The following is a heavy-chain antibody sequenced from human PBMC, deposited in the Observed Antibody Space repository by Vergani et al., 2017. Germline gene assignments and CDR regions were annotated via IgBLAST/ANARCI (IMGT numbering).Heavy chain of an antibody. CDR1: GYSISSGYY. D-gene: IGHD1-1*01. Sequence: QVQLQESGPGLVKPSETLSLTCAVSGYSISSGYYWGWIRQPPGKGREWIGSIYHSGSTYYNPSLKSRVTISVDTSKNQFSLKLSSVTAADTAVYYCARHFGTTGTTGWFDPWGQGTLVTVSS. J-gene: IGHJ5*02. V-gene: IGHV4-38-2*01. CDR2: IYHSGST. CDR3: ARHFGTTGTTGWFDP.